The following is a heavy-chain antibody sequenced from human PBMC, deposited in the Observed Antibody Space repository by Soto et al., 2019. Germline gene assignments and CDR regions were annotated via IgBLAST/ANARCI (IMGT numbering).Heavy chain of an antibody. CDR2: ISYDGSNK. CDR1: GFTFSSYG. J-gene: IGHJ6*02. V-gene: IGHV3-30*18. D-gene: IGHD5-12*01. CDR3: AKDGSGYIVAIYYYYGMDV. Sequence: GGSLRLSCAASGFTFSSYGTHWVRQAPGKGLEWVAVISYDGSNKYYADSVKGRFTISRDNSKNTLYLQMNSLRAEDTAVYYCAKDGSGYIVAIYYYYGMDVWGQGTTVTVSS.